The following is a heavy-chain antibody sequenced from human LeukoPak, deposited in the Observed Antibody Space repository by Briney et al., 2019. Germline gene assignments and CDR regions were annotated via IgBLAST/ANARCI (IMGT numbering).Heavy chain of an antibody. D-gene: IGHD3-16*01. CDR2: FDPEDGET. CDR3: ATEARELLRLGELFAYFDY. Sequence: ASVKVSCKVSGYTLTGLSMHWVRQAPGKGLEWMGGFDPEDGETIYAQKFQGRVTMTEDTSTDTAYMELSSLRSEDTAVYYCATEARELLRLGELFAYFDYWGQGTLVTVSS. V-gene: IGHV1-24*01. J-gene: IGHJ4*02. CDR1: GYTLTGLS.